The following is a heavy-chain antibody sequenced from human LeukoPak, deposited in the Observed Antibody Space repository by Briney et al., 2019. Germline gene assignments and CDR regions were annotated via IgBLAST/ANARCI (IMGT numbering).Heavy chain of an antibody. CDR2: IIPILGIS. CDR3: ARGVTMVRVVPTSANWFDP. Sequence: ASVTVSCKASVGTFSRYAICLVRQAPGEGREWVGRIIPILGISNYAQKFQGRVTITPDKSTSKDYMELRSERSEDTAVYYCARGVTMVRVVPTSANWFDPWGQGTLVPLSS. D-gene: IGHD3-10*01. J-gene: IGHJ5*02. CDR1: VGTFSRYA. V-gene: IGHV1-69*04.